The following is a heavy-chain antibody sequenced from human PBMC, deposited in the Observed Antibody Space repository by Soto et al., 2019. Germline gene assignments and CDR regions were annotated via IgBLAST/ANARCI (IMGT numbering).Heavy chain of an antibody. CDR2: ISYDGKVA. CDR1: GFTFSSYG. Sequence: QVQLVESGGGVVQLGRSLRLSCAASGFTFSSYGMHWVRQAPGKGLEWVTVISYDGKVAYYADSVKGRFTISRDNSKNTLYLQMNSLRTEETAMYYCAKEGPITNWYFDYWGQGTLVTVSS. CDR3: AKEGPITNWYFDY. D-gene: IGHD1-1*01. V-gene: IGHV3-30*18. J-gene: IGHJ4*02.